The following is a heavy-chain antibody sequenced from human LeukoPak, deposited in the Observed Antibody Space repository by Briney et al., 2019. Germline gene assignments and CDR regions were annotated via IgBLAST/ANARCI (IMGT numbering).Heavy chain of an antibody. CDR3: AKDTAVVVTAPFDY. CDR2: ISGSGVST. CDR1: GFSFSNYA. V-gene: IGHV3-23*01. J-gene: IGHJ4*02. D-gene: IGHD2-15*01. Sequence: GGSLRLSYVASGFSFSNYAMSWVRQAPGEGLEWVSAISGSGVSTYFADSVKGRFTVSRDNSKNTLYLQMSSVRAEDTAVYYCAKDTAVVVTAPFDYWGQGTLVTVSS.